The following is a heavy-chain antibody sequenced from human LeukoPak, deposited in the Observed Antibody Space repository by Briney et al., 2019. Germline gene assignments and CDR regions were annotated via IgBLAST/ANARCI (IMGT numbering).Heavy chain of an antibody. CDR1: GFTFSSYA. D-gene: IGHD3-10*01. J-gene: IGHJ6*03. CDR3: AKDLSVSMVRGVRVHYYYMDV. Sequence: GGSLRLSCAASGFTFSSYAMSWVRQAPGKGLEWVSAISGSGGSTYYADSVKGRFTIPRDNSKNTLYLQMNSLRAEDTAVYYCAKDLSVSMVRGVRVHYYYMDVWGKGTTVTVSS. V-gene: IGHV3-23*01. CDR2: ISGSGGST.